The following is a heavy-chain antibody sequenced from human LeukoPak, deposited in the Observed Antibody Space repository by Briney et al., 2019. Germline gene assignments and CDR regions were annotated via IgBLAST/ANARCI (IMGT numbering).Heavy chain of an antibody. V-gene: IGHV1-2*02. CDR2: INPNSGGT. Sequence: ASVKVSCKTSGYTFTGYYMHWVRQAPGQGLEWMGWINPNSGGTNYAQKFQGRVTMTRDTSISTAYMELSRLRSDDTAVYYCARVIGLVPYCSSTSCYHDAFDIWGQGTMVTVSS. CDR3: ARVIGLVPYCSSTSCYHDAFDI. CDR1: GYTFTGYY. D-gene: IGHD2-2*01. J-gene: IGHJ3*02.